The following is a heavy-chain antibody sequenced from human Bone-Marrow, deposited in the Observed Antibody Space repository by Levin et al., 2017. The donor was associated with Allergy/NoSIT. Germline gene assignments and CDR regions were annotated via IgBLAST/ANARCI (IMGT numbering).Heavy chain of an antibody. CDR3: ASSSDLESTLDY. V-gene: IGHV1-69*13. D-gene: IGHD3-3*01. J-gene: IGHJ4*02. CDR1: GVTFSTHV. Sequence: SVKVSCKTSGVTFSTHVISWVRQAPGQGLEWMGGITPIFATANYAEKFQGRVTITADESASTVYMEVSSLRSGDTAVYYCASSSDLESTLDYWGQGTLVTVSS. CDR2: ITPIFATA.